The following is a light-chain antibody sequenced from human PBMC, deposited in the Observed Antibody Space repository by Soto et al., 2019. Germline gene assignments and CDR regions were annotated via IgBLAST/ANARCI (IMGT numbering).Light chain of an antibody. CDR1: HSVASTY. Sequence: EIVLTQSTATLSLSPGEGATLSCRASHSVASTYLAWYQQKPGLAPRLIIYGASNSASGTPERFSGGESGTDFTLTISKLEPEDVAVYYCHQYGSSSFTFGQWTKLEIK. CDR3: HQYGSSSFT. CDR2: GAS. V-gene: IGKV3-20*01. J-gene: IGKJ2*01.